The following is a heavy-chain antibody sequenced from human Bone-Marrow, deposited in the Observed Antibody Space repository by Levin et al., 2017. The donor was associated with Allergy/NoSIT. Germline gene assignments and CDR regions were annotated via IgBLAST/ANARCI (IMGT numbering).Heavy chain of an antibody. D-gene: IGHD3-16*01. CDR1: GFDFSRYG. CDR2: ITSDGDNT. J-gene: IGHJ3*01. Sequence: GESLKISCSATGFDFSRYGMHWVRQAPGKGLEWLTLITSDGDNTYYLDSVKGRFTIFRDNSRNTLYLDMNTLTEKDTAVYYCAKDARGRAFFGDLDFWGQGTTVIVSS. V-gene: IGHV3-30*18. CDR3: AKDARGRAFFGDLDF.